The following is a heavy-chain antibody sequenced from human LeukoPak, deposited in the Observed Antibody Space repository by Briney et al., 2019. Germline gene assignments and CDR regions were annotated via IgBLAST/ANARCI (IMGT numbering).Heavy chain of an antibody. CDR1: GFSLSTSGVG. J-gene: IGHJ4*02. D-gene: IGHD3-10*01. CDR2: IYWNDDK. CDR3: ATEFGSGSYYNFLFDY. V-gene: IGHV2-5*01. Sequence: SGPTLVKPTQTLTLTCTFSGFSLSTSGVGVGWIRQPPGKALEWLALIYWNDDKRYSPSLKSRLTITKDTSKNQVVLTMTNMDPVDTATYYCATEFGSGSYYNFLFDYWGQGTLVAVSS.